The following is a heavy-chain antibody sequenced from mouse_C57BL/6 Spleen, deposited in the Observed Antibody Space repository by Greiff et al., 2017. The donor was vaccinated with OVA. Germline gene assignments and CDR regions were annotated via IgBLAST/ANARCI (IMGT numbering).Heavy chain of an antibody. V-gene: IGHV5-6*01. CDR3: ARHETDGYFDY. CDR1: GFTFSSYG. D-gene: IGHD2-3*01. Sequence: EVKVVESGGDLVKPGGSLKLSCAASGFTFSSYGMSWVRQTPDKRLEWVATISSGGSYTYYPDSVKGRFTISRDNAKNTLYLQMSSLKSEDTAMYYCARHETDGYFDYWGQGTTLTVSS. CDR2: ISSGGSYT. J-gene: IGHJ2*01.